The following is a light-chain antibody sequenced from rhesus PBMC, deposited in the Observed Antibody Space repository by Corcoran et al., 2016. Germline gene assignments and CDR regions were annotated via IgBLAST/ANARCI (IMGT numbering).Light chain of an antibody. CDR1: QSVSTS. Sequence: EIVMTQSPATLSLPPGERATFSCRASQSVSTSVAWYQQRPHQAPRLLNKDASSRANGIPDRFSGSGSGTDFPLIFSSLEPEAIGLYFCQEYDAWITFDGGTKVEL. J-gene: IGKJ4*01. V-gene: IGKV3S9*01. CDR2: DAS. CDR3: QEYDAWIT.